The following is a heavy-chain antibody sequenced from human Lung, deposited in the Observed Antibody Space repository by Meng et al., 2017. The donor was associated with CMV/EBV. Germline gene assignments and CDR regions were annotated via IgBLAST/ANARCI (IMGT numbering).Heavy chain of an antibody. Sequence: QVQVGQSGAEVKEPGSSVKAACKTSGGSFSTHTFSWVRQAPGKGLEWMGCIIAVFDKTKAAPRFQDRVTFTADESTSTAYMELSSLTFDDTAVYFCARGRRNEPLFDYWGQGTLVTVSS. CDR2: IIAVFDKT. V-gene: IGHV1-69*13. D-gene: IGHD1-14*01. CDR1: GGSFSTHT. CDR3: ARGRRNEPLFDY. J-gene: IGHJ4*02.